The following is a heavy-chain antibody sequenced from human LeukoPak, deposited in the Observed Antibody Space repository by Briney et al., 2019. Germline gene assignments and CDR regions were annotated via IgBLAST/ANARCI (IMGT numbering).Heavy chain of an antibody. CDR3: ARDQSYYGGLSDAFDI. Sequence: PSETLSLTCAVYGGSFSGYYWTWIRQPPGQGLEWIGEINHSGSTDYDPSLKSRVTISVDTSKNQFSLKLSSVTAADTAVYYCARDQSYYGGLSDAFDIWGQGTMVTVSS. J-gene: IGHJ3*02. V-gene: IGHV4-34*01. D-gene: IGHD1-26*01. CDR1: GGSFSGYY. CDR2: INHSGST.